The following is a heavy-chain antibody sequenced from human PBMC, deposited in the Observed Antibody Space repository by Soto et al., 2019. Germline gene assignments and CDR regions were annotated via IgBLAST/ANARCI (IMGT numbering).Heavy chain of an antibody. CDR3: ARHGRSGYRNGFRLGDQNDALDI. D-gene: IGHD5-18*01. CDR2: IYYSGST. CDR1: GGSISSSSYY. V-gene: IGHV4-39*01. J-gene: IGHJ3*02. Sequence: SETLSLTCTVSGGSISSSSYYWGWIRQPPGKGLEWIGSIYYSGSTHYNPSLKSRVTISVDTSKNQFSLKLSSVTAADTAMYNCARHGRSGYRNGFRLGDQNDALDIWGQGTMVTVSS.